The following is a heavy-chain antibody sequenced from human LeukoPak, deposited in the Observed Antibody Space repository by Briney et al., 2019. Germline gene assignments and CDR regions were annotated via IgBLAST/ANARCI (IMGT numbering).Heavy chain of an antibody. CDR1: GGSISSSSDY. CDR2: VRYSGKT. CDR3: ARHYYDSSGSRRDYYFDY. Sequence: PSETLSLTCTVSGGSISSSSDYWGWFRQPPGKGLEWIGGVRYSGKTYYTPSLKSRVTMSVDTSRSQFSLELSSVTAADTAVYFCARHYYDSSGSRRDYYFDYWGPGTLVTVSS. V-gene: IGHV4-39*01. J-gene: IGHJ4*02. D-gene: IGHD3-22*01.